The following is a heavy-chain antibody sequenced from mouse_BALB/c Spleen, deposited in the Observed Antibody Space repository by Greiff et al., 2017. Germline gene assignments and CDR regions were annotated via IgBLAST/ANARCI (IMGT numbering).Heavy chain of an antibody. CDR1: GYSITSGYY. CDR2: ISYDGSN. D-gene: IGHD1-1*01. V-gene: IGHV3-6*02. Sequence: DVQLVESGPGLVKPSQSLSLTCSVTGYSITSGYYWNWIRQFPGNKLEWMGYISYDGSNNYNPSLKNRISITRDTSKNQFFLKLNSVTTEDTATYYCARDRGSYGYFDVWGAGTTVTVSS. CDR3: ARDRGSYGYFDV. J-gene: IGHJ1*01.